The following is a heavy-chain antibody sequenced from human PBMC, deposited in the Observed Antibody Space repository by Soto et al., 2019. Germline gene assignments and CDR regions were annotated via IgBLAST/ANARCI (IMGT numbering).Heavy chain of an antibody. Sequence: GGSLRLSCAASGFTFSSYSMNWVRQVPGKGLEGVSSISSRSDSYYADSVKGRFTISRDNAKNSVSLQMNSLRAEDTAVYYCAREYSAWPLAYGLDVWGQGTTVTVSS. CDR2: ISSRSDS. CDR1: GFTFSSYS. D-gene: IGHD2-21*01. J-gene: IGHJ6*02. V-gene: IGHV3-21*01. CDR3: AREYSAWPLAYGLDV.